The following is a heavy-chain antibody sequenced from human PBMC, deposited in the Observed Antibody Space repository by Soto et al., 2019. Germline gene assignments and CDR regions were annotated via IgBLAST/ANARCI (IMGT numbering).Heavy chain of an antibody. Sequence: ESVGGLVPPGGSLRLSCAASGFTFSSYWMSWVRQAPVKGLEWVGNIKQDGSEKNYVDFMEGRFTISRDNAENSLYLQMNSLRAEDTAVYYCARIASAGRGWDVWGQGTTVVVSS. D-gene: IGHD6-13*01. J-gene: IGHJ6*02. CDR2: IKQDGSEK. CDR1: GFTFSSYW. CDR3: ARIASAGRGWDV. V-gene: IGHV3-7*01.